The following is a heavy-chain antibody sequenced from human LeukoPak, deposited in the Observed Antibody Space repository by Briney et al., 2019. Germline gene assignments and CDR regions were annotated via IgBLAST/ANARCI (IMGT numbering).Heavy chain of an antibody. D-gene: IGHD6-6*01. J-gene: IGHJ4*02. Sequence: ASVKVSCKASGYTFTSYGISWVRQAPGQGLEWMGRIIPILGIANYAQKFQGRVTITADKSTSTAYMGLSSLRSEDTAVYYCASSSSSSSVLFDYWGQGTLVTVSS. CDR2: IIPILGIA. CDR3: ASSSSSSSVLFDY. V-gene: IGHV1-69*04. CDR1: GYTFTSYG.